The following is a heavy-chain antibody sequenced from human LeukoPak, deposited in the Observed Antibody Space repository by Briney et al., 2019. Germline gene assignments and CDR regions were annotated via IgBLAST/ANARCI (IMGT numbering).Heavy chain of an antibody. V-gene: IGHV4-34*01. Sequence: ASETLSLTCAVYGGSFSGYYWSWIRQPPGKGLEWIGEINHSGSTNYNPSLKSRVTISVDTSKNQFSLKLSSVTAADTAVYYCARGAAYYYYYMDVWGKGTTVTVSS. D-gene: IGHD6-13*01. CDR1: GGSFSGYY. CDR3: ARGAAYYYYYMDV. J-gene: IGHJ6*03. CDR2: INHSGST.